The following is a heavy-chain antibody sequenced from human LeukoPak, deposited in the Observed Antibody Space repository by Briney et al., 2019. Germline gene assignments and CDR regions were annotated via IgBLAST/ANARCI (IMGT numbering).Heavy chain of an antibody. J-gene: IGHJ4*02. V-gene: IGHV1-2*04. Sequence: ASVKVSCKASGYTFTSYGISWVRQAPGQGLEWMGLINPKRAETSYAQEFQGWVTMTRDTSISTAYMELSRLRSDDTAVYYCACGDFDYWGQGTLVTVSS. D-gene: IGHD3-10*01. CDR3: ACGDFDY. CDR1: GYTFTSYG. CDR2: INPKRAET.